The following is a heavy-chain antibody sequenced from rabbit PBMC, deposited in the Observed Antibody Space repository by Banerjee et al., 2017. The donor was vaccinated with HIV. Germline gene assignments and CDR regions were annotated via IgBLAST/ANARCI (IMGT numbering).Heavy chain of an antibody. D-gene: IGHD1-1*01. Sequence: QEQLVESGGGLVTLGGSLKLSCKASGIDFSSYGISWVRQAPGKGLEWIAYIYPDYGSTDYASWVNGRFTISLDNAQNTVFLQMTSLTAADTATYFCARVGASSSGYYFNLWGPGTLVTVS. CDR2: IYPDYGST. CDR1: GIDFSSYG. CDR3: ARVGASSSGYYFNL. V-gene: IGHV1S47*01. J-gene: IGHJ4*01.